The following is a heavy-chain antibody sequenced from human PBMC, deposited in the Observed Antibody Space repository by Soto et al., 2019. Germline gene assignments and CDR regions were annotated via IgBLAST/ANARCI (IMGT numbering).Heavy chain of an antibody. Sequence: ASVKVSCKASGYTFTSYDINWVRQATGQGLEWLGWMNPNSGNTGYAQKFQGRITLTRSTSTSTAYMELTSLRSEDTAVYYCARGINWVQGTMVTVSS. J-gene: IGHJ3*01. CDR1: GYTFTSYD. CDR3: ARGIN. CDR2: MNPNSGNT. V-gene: IGHV1-8*01.